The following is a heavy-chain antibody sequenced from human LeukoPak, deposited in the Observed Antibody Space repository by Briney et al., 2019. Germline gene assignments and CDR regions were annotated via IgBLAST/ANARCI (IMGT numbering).Heavy chain of an antibody. V-gene: IGHV3-7*01. D-gene: IGHD2-15*01. Sequence: GGSLRLSCAASGFTFSNYWMRWVRQAPGKGLEWVANIKNDGSEDYYLDSVKGGFTISRHNAKSSMWLQINSLRDEDTAVYYCARDQTPFYSGQGSLVTVSS. CDR2: IKNDGSED. CDR1: GFTFSNYW. CDR3: ARDQTPFY. J-gene: IGHJ4*02.